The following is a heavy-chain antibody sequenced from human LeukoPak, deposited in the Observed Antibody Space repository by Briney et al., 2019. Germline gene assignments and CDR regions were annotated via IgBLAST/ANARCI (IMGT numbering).Heavy chain of an antibody. V-gene: IGHV3-23*01. CDR3: AKRDF. Sequence: PGGSLRLSCAASGFTFSSYAMNWVRQAPGKGLEWVSSISGSGGTTYYAGSVKGRFTISRDNSKNTLFLQMNSLRADDTAIYYCAKRDFWGQGILVTVSS. CDR1: GFTFSSYA. J-gene: IGHJ4*02. CDR2: ISGSGGTT.